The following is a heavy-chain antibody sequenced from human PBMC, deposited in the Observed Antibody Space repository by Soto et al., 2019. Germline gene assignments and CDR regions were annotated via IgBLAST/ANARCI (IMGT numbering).Heavy chain of an antibody. CDR1: GYTFTSYG. Sequence: QVQLVQSGAEVKKPGASVKVSCKASGYTFTSYGISWVRQAPGQGLEWMGWISAYNGNTKYAQKFQGRVTMTTDTSTSTAYMELRSLRSDDTAVYYCARESGSGGSCLWFDPWGQGTLVTVSS. CDR2: ISAYNGNT. J-gene: IGHJ5*02. D-gene: IGHD2-15*01. V-gene: IGHV1-18*01. CDR3: ARESGSGGSCLWFDP.